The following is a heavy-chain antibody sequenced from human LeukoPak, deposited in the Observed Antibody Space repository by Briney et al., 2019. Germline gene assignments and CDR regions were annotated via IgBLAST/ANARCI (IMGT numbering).Heavy chain of an antibody. Sequence: GGSLRLSCAASGFTFSNYWMTWVRQAPGKGLEWVANIKQDGGEKYYVDSVKGRFTISRGNAKNSLYLQMNSLRAEDTAVYYCARDLSIVRGVIIHYYYGMDVWGQGTTVTVSS. CDR1: GFTFSNYW. D-gene: IGHD3-10*01. J-gene: IGHJ6*02. V-gene: IGHV3-7*01. CDR2: IKQDGGEK. CDR3: ARDLSIVRGVIIHYYYGMDV.